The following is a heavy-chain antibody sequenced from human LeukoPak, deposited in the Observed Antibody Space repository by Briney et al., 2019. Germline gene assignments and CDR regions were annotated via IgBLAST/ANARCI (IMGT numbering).Heavy chain of an antibody. CDR1: GGSISSYY. Sequence: SGTLSLTCTVSGGSISSYYWSGIRQPRGKGLEWIGYIYTSGSTHYNPSLKSRVTISVATSNNQFSLKLSSVTAADTAVYYCARRREDYFDYWGQGTLVTVSS. CDR2: IYTSGST. CDR3: ARRREDYFDY. V-gene: IGHV4-4*09. J-gene: IGHJ4*02.